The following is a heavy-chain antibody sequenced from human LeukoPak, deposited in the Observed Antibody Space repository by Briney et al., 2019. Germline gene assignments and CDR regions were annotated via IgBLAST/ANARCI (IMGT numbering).Heavy chain of an antibody. CDR2: ISYDGSNK. CDR3: ARVSSSTPTPIDY. CDR1: GFTFSSYA. J-gene: IGHJ4*02. V-gene: IGHV3-30*01. D-gene: IGHD5/OR15-5a*01. Sequence: GRSLRLSCAASGFTFSSYAMHWVRQAPGKGLEWVAVISYDGSNKYYADSVKGRFTISRDNSKNTLYLQMNSLRAEDTAVYYCARVSSSTPTPIDYWGQGTLVTVSS.